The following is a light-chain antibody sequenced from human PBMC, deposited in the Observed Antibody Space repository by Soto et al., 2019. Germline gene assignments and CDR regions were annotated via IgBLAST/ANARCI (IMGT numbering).Light chain of an antibody. CDR3: QQYRSRPYT. V-gene: IGKV1-5*03. Sequence: DIQMTQSPSTLSAYVGERATNTCRASQSISPWLAWYQKKPGKAPNLLIYRASNLQTGVPSRFSGSGSGTEFTLTINSLQPDDFATYYCQQYRSRPYTFGQGTKLEIE. CDR2: RAS. CDR1: QSISPW. J-gene: IGKJ2*01.